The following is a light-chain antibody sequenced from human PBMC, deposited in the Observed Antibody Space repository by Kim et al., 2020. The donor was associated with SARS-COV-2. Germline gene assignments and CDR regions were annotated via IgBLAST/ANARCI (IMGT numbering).Light chain of an antibody. CDR1: NIGSKA. V-gene: IGLV3-21*04. CDR3: QVWDTRSDHWV. J-gene: IGLJ3*02. Sequence: SYELTQPPSVSAAPGKTARITCGGNNIGSKAVYWYKQKFGQAPALVIYYDGDRPSEIPERFSGSSSGNTATLTISRVEAGDEADYYCQVWDTRSDHWVFGGGTQLTVL. CDR2: YDG.